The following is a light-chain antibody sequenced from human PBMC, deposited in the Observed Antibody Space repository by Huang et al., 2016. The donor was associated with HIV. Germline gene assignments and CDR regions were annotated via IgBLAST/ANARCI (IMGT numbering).Light chain of an antibody. J-gene: IGKJ4*01. CDR1: QRISSH. Sequence: DIQMTQSPSSLSASVGDRVTITCRARQRISSHLNWYQQKPGKAPKLLIYAASNIQSGVQSRFSGGGSGADFTLTISNLQPEDFATYYCQQSYNTPRTFGGGTKVEIK. CDR3: QQSYNTPRT. V-gene: IGKV1-39*01. CDR2: AAS.